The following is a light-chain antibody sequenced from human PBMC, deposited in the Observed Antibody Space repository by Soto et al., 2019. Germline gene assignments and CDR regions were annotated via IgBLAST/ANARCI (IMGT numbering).Light chain of an antibody. J-gene: IGLJ2*01. CDR3: QAWDSSTVV. V-gene: IGLV3-1*01. CDR2: QDS. Sequence: SSELTQPPSVSASPGQTASITCSGDKLGDKYACWYQQKPGQSPVLVIYQDSKRPSGIPERFSGSNSGNTATLTISGTQAMDEADYYCQAWDSSTVVFGVGTKLTVL. CDR1: KLGDKY.